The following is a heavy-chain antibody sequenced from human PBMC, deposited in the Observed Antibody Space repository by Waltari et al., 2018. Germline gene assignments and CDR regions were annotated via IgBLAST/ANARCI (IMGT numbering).Heavy chain of an antibody. V-gene: IGHV4-38-2*02. Sequence: QVQLQESGPGLVKPSETLSLTCAVSGYSISSGYYWGWIRQPPGKGLEWIGSSDHSGSTYYNPSLNSRVTISVDTSKNQFSLKLSSVTAADTAVYYCARDGFPYSSSWPTLDYWGQGTLVTVSS. CDR1: GYSISSGYY. CDR2: SDHSGST. D-gene: IGHD6-13*01. CDR3: ARDGFPYSSSWPTLDY. J-gene: IGHJ4*02.